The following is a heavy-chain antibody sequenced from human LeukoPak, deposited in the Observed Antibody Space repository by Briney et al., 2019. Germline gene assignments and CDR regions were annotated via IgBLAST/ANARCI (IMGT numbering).Heavy chain of an antibody. D-gene: IGHD5-18*01. V-gene: IGHV1-69*13. CDR3: AAHPRGYSYGGPFDY. J-gene: IGHJ4*02. CDR1: GGTFTSYA. CDR2: IIPIFSTA. Sequence: SVTVSCTASGGTFTSYAISCMRQAPGQGLECIGPIIPIFSTANYTQKFQGRVTITADESTSTAYMELSSLRSEDAAVYYCAAHPRGYSYGGPFDYWGQGTLVTVSS.